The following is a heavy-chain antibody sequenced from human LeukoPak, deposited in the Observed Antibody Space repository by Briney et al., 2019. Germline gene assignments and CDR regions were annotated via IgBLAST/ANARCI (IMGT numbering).Heavy chain of an antibody. CDR2: IYYTGST. J-gene: IGHJ6*03. CDR1: SGSISSNNYY. V-gene: IGHV4-39*01. Sequence: SETLSPTCTVSSGSISSNNYYWGWIRQPPGKGLEWIGSIYYTGSTFYNPSLKSRVTMSLDALKNQFTLKVTSVTATDTAVYYCARLVSYDVLTENFYKYYMDVWGKGTTVTVSS. D-gene: IGHD3-9*01. CDR3: ARLVSYDVLTENFYKYYMDV.